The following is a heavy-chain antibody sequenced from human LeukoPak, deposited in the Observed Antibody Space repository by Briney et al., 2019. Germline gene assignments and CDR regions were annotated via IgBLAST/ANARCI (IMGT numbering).Heavy chain of an antibody. CDR2: ISSDGSNK. J-gene: IGHJ4*02. Sequence: PGGSLRLSCAASGFTFSSYGMHWVRQAPGKGLEWVAAISSDGSNKYYADSVKGRFTISRDNSKNTLYLQMNSLRAEETAVYYCAKDNYYDSSAYQDYWGQGTLVTVSS. CDR3: AKDNYYDSSAYQDY. CDR1: GFTFSSYG. V-gene: IGHV3-30*18. D-gene: IGHD3-22*01.